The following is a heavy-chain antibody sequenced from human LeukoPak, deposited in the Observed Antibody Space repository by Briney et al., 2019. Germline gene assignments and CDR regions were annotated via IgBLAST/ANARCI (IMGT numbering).Heavy chain of an antibody. CDR1: GFNFIDYT. D-gene: IGHD5-12*01. Sequence: GGSLRLSCAASGFNFIDYTMNWVRQAPGKGLEWVSSITSTGRYIFYADSLKGRFTISRDNSKNTLYLQMNSLRAEDTAVYYCAKQVATMGFDFEYWGQGTLVTVSS. J-gene: IGHJ4*02. CDR2: ITSTGRYI. V-gene: IGHV3-21*01. CDR3: AKQVATMGFDFEY.